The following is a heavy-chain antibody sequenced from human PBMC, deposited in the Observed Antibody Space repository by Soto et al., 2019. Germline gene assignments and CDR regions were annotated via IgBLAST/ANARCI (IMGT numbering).Heavy chain of an antibody. J-gene: IGHJ6*02. Sequence: QVQLVESGGGVVQPGRSLRLSCAASGFTFSSYGMHWVRQAPGKGLEWVAVIWYDGSNKYYADSVKGRFTISRDNSKNTLYLQMNSLRVEDTAVYYCARDGRNYGSGSYYKPNYYYYGMDVWGQGTTVTVSS. CDR2: IWYDGSNK. CDR1: GFTFSSYG. V-gene: IGHV3-33*01. D-gene: IGHD3-10*01. CDR3: ARDGRNYGSGSYYKPNYYYYGMDV.